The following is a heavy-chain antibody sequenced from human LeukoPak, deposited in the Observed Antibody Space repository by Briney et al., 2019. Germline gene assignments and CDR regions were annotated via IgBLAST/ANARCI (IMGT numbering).Heavy chain of an antibody. Sequence: ASVKVSCMASGFTFTSSAVQWVRQARGQRLEWIGWIVVGSGNTNYAQKFQERVTITRDMSTSTAYMELSSLRSEDTAVYYCAAAYSGSYLYFDLWGRGTLVTVSS. V-gene: IGHV1-58*01. CDR1: GFTFTSSA. D-gene: IGHD1-26*01. J-gene: IGHJ2*01. CDR2: IVVGSGNT. CDR3: AAAYSGSYLYFDL.